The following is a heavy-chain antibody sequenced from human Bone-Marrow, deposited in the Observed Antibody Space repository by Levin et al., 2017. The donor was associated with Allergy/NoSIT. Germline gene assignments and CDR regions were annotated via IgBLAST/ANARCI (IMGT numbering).Heavy chain of an antibody. J-gene: IGHJ5*02. V-gene: IGHV4-4*02. CDR2: IYHSGST. D-gene: IGHD3-3*01. CDR1: GGSISSSNW. Sequence: SETLSLTCAVSGGSISSSNWWSWVRQPPGKGLEWIGEIYHSGSTNYNPSLKSRVTISVDKSKNQFSLKLSSVTAADTAVYYCARAHGITIFGVVISDWFDPWGQGTLVTVSS. CDR3: ARAHGITIFGVVISDWFDP.